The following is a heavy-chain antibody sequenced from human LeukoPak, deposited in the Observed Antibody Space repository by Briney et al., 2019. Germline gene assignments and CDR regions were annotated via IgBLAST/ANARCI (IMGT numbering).Heavy chain of an antibody. V-gene: IGHV1-18*01. D-gene: IGHD5-12*01. CDR1: GYSFSSNG. J-gene: IGHJ6*03. CDR3: ARHGEGIVAIHYYYYMDV. CDR2: ISVYNGNT. Sequence: ASVKVSCKASGYSFSSNGISWVRQPPGQGPEWMGWISVYNGNTRYAQMFQGRVTMTRDMSTSTVYMELSSLRSEDTAVYYCARHGEGIVAIHYYYYMDVWGKGTTVTVSS.